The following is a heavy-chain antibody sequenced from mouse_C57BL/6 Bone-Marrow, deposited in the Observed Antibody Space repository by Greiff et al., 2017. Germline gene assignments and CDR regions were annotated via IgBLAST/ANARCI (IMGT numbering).Heavy chain of an antibody. CDR3: ASYYYGSSYVAWFAY. CDR2: IWSGGST. V-gene: IGHV2-2*01. Sequence: QVQLKESGPGLVQPSQSLSITCTVSGFSLTSYGVHWVRQSPGKGLEWLGVIWSGGSTDYNAAFISRLSISKDNSKSQVFFKMNSLQADDTAIYYCASYYYGSSYVAWFAYWGQGTLVTVSA. CDR1: GFSLTSYG. D-gene: IGHD1-1*01. J-gene: IGHJ3*01.